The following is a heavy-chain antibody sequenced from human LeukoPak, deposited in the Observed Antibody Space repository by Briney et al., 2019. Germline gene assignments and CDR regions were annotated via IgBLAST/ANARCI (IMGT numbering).Heavy chain of an antibody. J-gene: IGHJ4*02. CDR2: ISSPGNNT. CDR1: GFTVTTYG. D-gene: IGHD1-26*01. CDR3: AKSTWDLRGYYFDS. V-gene: IGHV3-30*18. Sequence: GRSLRLSCAASGFTVTTYGMHWVRQAPGKGLEWVALISSPGNNTHYGDSVKGRFTISRDNSKNTLFLEMTSLTAEDTAVYYCAKSTWDLRGYYFDSWGQGTLVTVSS.